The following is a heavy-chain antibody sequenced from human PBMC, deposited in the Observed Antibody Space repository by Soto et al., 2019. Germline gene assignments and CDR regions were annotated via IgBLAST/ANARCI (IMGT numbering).Heavy chain of an antibody. D-gene: IGHD3-3*01. CDR3: ARSRSGAVPDTCDY. CDR2: ISKDGSGQ. V-gene: IGHV3-30-3*01. Sequence: QVQLVESGGRVVQPGSFLRLSCAASVFIFNRYAIHWVRQTPGNGLEWVAVISKDGSGQYYAVSVRGRFIISRDKSKDTVYLEMNSLRAEDTAVFYCARSRSGAVPDTCDYWGQCTLVTVSS. J-gene: IGHJ4*02. CDR1: VFIFNRYA.